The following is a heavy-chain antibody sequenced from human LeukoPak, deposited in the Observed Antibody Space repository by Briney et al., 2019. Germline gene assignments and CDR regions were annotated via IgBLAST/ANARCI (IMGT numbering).Heavy chain of an antibody. CDR1: GFTFSRYG. CDR2: ISGSGGST. Sequence: PGGTLRLSCAASGFTFSRYGMSWVRQAPGKGLEWVSAISGSGGSTYYADSVKGRFTISRDNSKNTLYLQMNSLRAEDTAVCYCANLQQALFIVAKAFDIWGQGTMVTVSS. CDR3: ANLQQALFIVAKAFDI. V-gene: IGHV3-23*01. J-gene: IGHJ3*02. D-gene: IGHD3-16*02.